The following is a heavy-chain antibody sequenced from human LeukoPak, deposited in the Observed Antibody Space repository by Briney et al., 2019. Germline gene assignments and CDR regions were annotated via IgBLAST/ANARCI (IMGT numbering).Heavy chain of an antibody. D-gene: IGHD5-18*01. Sequence: SETLSLTCAVYGGSFSGYYWSWIRQPPGKGLEWIGEINHSGSTNYNPSLKSRVTISVDTSKNQFSLKLSSVTAADTAVYYCARSDTAILAHAFDIWGQGTMVTASS. V-gene: IGHV4-34*01. J-gene: IGHJ3*02. CDR3: ARSDTAILAHAFDI. CDR1: GGSFSGYY. CDR2: INHSGST.